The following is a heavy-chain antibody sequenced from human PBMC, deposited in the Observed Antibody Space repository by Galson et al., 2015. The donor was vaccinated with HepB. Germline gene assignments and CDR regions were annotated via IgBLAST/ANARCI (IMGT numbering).Heavy chain of an antibody. CDR3: AKDRRGSGSYVFFDY. Sequence: SLRLSCAASGFTFSSYAMSWVRQAPGKGLEWVSVISGSGGRTYYADSVKGRFTISRDNSKNTLYLQMNSLRAEDTAVYYCAKDRRGSGSYVFFDYWGQGTLVTVSS. D-gene: IGHD3-10*01. CDR1: GFTFSSYA. CDR2: ISGSGGRT. V-gene: IGHV3-23*01. J-gene: IGHJ4*02.